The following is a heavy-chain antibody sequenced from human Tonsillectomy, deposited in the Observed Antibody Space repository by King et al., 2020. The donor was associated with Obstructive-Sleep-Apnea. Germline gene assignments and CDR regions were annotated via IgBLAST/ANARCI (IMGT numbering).Heavy chain of an antibody. CDR1: GSSISSSSYY. CDR3: SRTLSIYSYVYFVY. D-gene: IGHD5-18*01. Sequence: QLQESGPGLVKPSETLSLSCTVSGSSISSSSYYWGWIRQTPGKGLGWIGTIYYSGTTYHNPSPKSLVSISVDPPKNQFSLNRTSVTAADTAIYYYSRTLSIYSYVYFVYCGQGTLVTVSS. CDR2: IYYSGTT. V-gene: IGHV4-39*07. J-gene: IGHJ4*02.